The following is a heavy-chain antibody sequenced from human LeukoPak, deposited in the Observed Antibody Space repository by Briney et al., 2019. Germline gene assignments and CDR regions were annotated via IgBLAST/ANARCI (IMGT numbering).Heavy chain of an antibody. J-gene: IGHJ6*02. CDR1: GGSISSGGYY. D-gene: IGHD2-21*01. Sequence: SQTLSLTCTVSGGSISSGGYYWSWIRQHPGKGLEWIGYIYYSGSTYYNPSLKSRVTISVDMSKNQFSLKLSSVTAADTAVYYCARDFPYCGGDCYPSGMDVWGQGTTVTVSS. CDR3: ARDFPYCGGDCYPSGMDV. V-gene: IGHV4-31*03. CDR2: IYYSGST.